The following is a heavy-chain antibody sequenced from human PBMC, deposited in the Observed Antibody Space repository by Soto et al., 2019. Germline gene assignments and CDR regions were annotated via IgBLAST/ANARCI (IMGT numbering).Heavy chain of an antibody. CDR2: IYYTGDT. CDR1: GASISTSTYY. J-gene: IGHJ6*02. Sequence: SETLSLTCSVSGASISTSTYYWAWVRQPPGKGLEWIGYIYYTGDTFYNPSLKSRVTISVDTSIHQFSLTLTSVTAADTAMYYCSRHGAAVLYYYGMDVWGQGTAVTV. V-gene: IGHV4-39*01. D-gene: IGHD3-16*01. CDR3: SRHGAAVLYYYGMDV.